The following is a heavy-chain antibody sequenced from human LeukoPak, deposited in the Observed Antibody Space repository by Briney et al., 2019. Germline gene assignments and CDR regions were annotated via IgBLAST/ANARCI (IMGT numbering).Heavy chain of an antibody. CDR1: GFTFSSYA. D-gene: IGHD3-22*01. J-gene: IGHJ4*02. V-gene: IGHV3-23*01. CDR3: AKVGDYYDSSGYFDY. Sequence: PGGSLRLSCAASGFTFSSYAMSWVRQAPGKGLEWVSAISGSGGSTYYADSVKGRFTISGDNSKNTLYLQMNSLRAEDTAVYYCAKVGDYYDSSGYFDYWGQGTLVTVSS. CDR2: ISGSGGST.